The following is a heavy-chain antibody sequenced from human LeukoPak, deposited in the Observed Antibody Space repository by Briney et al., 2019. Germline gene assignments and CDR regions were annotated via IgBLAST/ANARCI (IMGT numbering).Heavy chain of an antibody. CDR2: NYYSGSN. V-gene: IGHV4-31*03. CDR3: ARERRDGYKRPFDH. D-gene: IGHD5-24*01. CDR1: GGSISSGGYY. J-gene: IGHJ4*02. Sequence: PSQTLSLTCSVSGGSISSGGYYWSWIRQHPGKGLEWIGYNYYSGSNYYNPPLKRRVTISVDTSKNQFSLKVSSVTAADTAVYYCARERRDGYKRPFDHWGQGTLVTVSS.